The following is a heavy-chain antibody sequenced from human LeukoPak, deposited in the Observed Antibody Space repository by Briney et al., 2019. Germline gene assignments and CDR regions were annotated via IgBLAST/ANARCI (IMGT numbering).Heavy chain of an antibody. Sequence: ASVTVSFTASGYTFTSYYMHWVRQAPGQGLEWMGIINPSGGSTSYAQKFQGRVTMTRDMATSTVYMELSSLRSEDTAVYYCARAKGIASFDYWGQGTLVTVSS. J-gene: IGHJ4*02. V-gene: IGHV1-46*01. CDR2: INPSGGST. D-gene: IGHD6-13*01. CDR3: ARAKGIASFDY. CDR1: GYTFTSYY.